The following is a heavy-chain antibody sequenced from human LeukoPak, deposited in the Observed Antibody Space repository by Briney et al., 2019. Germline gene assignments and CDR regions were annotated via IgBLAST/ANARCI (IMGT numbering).Heavy chain of an antibody. V-gene: IGHV3-23*01. CDR2: ISGSGGNT. CDR3: ACGSTLDY. J-gene: IGHJ4*02. Sequence: GGSLRLSCAASGFTFRRYGMSWVRQAPGKGLEWVSAISGSGGNTFYGDSVKGRFTTSRDNSRNTLYLQMNSLRAEDTALYYCACGSTLDYWGQGTLVTVSS. D-gene: IGHD3-10*01. CDR1: GFTFRRYG.